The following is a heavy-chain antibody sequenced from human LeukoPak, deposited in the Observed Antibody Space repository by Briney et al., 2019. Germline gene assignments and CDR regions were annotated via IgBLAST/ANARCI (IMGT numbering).Heavy chain of an antibody. V-gene: IGHV4-59*08. J-gene: IGHJ6*02. CDR1: GGPISSYY. Sequence: PSETLSLTCIVSGGPISSYYWSWIRQPPGKGLEWIGYTYYSGSTNYNPSLKSRVTISVDTSKNQFSLKLSSVTAADTAVYYCARRTWPQKVMDVWGQGTTVTVSS. CDR2: TYYSGST. D-gene: IGHD5-12*01. CDR3: ARRTWPQKVMDV.